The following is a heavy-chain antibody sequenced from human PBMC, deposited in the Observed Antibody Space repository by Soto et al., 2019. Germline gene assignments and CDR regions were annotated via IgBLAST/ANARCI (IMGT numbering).Heavy chain of an antibody. V-gene: IGHV3-23*01. Sequence: GGSLRLSCAASGFTFSSYAMSWVRQAPGKGLEWVSAISGSGGSTYYADSVKGRFTISRDNSKNTLYLQMNSLRTEDTAVYYCAKSNRRNDSSGYSLWYFDYWGQGTLVTVSS. CDR3: AKSNRRNDSSGYSLWYFDY. J-gene: IGHJ4*02. CDR2: ISGSGGST. D-gene: IGHD3-22*01. CDR1: GFTFSSYA.